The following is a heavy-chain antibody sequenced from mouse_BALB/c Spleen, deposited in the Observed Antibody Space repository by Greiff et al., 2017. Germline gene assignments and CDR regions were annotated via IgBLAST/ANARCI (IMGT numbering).Heavy chain of an antibody. V-gene: IGHV5-6-3*01. CDR3: AIHGGFAY. J-gene: IGHJ3*01. CDR1: GFTFSSYG. CDR2: INSNGGST. D-gene: IGHD1-2*01. Sequence: EVKLVESGGGLVQPGGSLKLSCAASGFTFSSYGMSWVRQTPDKRLELVATINSNGGSTYYPDSVKGRFTISRDNAKNTLYLQMSSLKSEDTAMYYCAIHGGFAYWGQGTLVTVSA.